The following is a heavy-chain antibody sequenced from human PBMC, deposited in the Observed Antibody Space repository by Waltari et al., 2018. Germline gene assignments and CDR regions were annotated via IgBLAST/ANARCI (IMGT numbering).Heavy chain of an antibody. J-gene: IGHJ4*02. V-gene: IGHV3-49*03. Sequence: EVQLVESGGGLVQPGRSLRLSCSASGFTFGDYAMPWFRQVPGKGLEWVGFIRSKAYGRTTEYAASVKGRFTISRDDSKSNAYLQMNSLKTEDTAVYYCTRRTPRYSGSLWGQGTLVTVSS. D-gene: IGHD1-26*01. CDR3: TRRTPRYSGSL. CDR1: GFTFGDYA. CDR2: IRSKAYGRTT.